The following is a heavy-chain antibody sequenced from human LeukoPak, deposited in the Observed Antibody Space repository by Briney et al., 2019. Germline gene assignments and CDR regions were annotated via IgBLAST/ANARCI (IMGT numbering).Heavy chain of an antibody. D-gene: IGHD3-10*01. J-gene: IGHJ4*02. Sequence: HGESLKISCKGSGYSFTSYWIGWVRQMPGKGLEWMGIIYPGDSDIRYSPSFQGQVTISADKSISTAYLQWSSLKASDTAMYYCARLRYLSEFHGSGQYGSGSFYFDYWGQGTLVTVSS. CDR3: ARLRYLSEFHGSGQYGSGSFYFDY. CDR1: GYSFTSYW. CDR2: IYPGDSDI. V-gene: IGHV5-51*01.